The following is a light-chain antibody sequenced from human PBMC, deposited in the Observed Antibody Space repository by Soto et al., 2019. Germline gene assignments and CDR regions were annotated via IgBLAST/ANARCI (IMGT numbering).Light chain of an antibody. V-gene: IGLV1-47*02. Sequence: QAVVTQPPSASGTPGQRVTISCSGSSSNIGRNSVYWYKQVPGTAPKLVIYTDYQRPSGVPDRFSGSRSGTSASLAISGLRSEDEADYYCATWDVSLSAVVFGGGTKLTVL. J-gene: IGLJ2*01. CDR3: ATWDVSLSAVV. CDR2: TDY. CDR1: SSNIGRNS.